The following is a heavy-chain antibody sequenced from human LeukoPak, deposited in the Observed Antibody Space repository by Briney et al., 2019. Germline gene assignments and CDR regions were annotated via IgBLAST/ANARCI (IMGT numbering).Heavy chain of an antibody. J-gene: IGHJ4*02. CDR2: INSDGSST. CDR1: GFTFSTYW. V-gene: IGHV3-74*01. Sequence: PGGSLRLSCAASGFTFSTYWMHWVRQAPGKGRVGVAQINSDGSSTSYADSVKGRFTISRDNAKNTLYLQMINLRAEDTAVYYCGSLTVVAKDHWGQGTLVTVSS. D-gene: IGHD3-22*01. CDR3: GSLTVVAKDH.